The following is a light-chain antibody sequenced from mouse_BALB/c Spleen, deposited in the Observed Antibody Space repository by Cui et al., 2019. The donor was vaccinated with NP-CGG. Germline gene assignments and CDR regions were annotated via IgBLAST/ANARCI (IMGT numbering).Light chain of an antibody. V-gene: IGLV1*01. CDR2: GTN. Sequence: QAVFTQESAITTSPGETVTLTCRSSTGAVTTSNYANWVQEKPDHLFTGLIGGTNNRAPGVPARFSGSLIGDKAALTITGAQTEDEAIYFCALWYSNLWVFGGGTKLTVL. CDR1: TGAVTTSNY. J-gene: IGLJ1*01. CDR3: ALWYSNLWV.